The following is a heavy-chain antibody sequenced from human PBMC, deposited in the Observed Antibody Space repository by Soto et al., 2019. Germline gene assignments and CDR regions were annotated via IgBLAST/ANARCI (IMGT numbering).Heavy chain of an antibody. Sequence: QVQLQQWGAGLLKPSETLSLTCAAYCGSFSSYYWSWIRQPPGKGLAWIGEINHSGSTNYNPSLKSRVTMSVDTSKNQFSLKLSSVTAADTAVYYCARTSRFDCWGQGTLVTVSS. CDR2: INHSGST. V-gene: IGHV4-34*01. CDR3: ARTSRFDC. J-gene: IGHJ4*02. D-gene: IGHD6-6*01. CDR1: CGSFSSYY.